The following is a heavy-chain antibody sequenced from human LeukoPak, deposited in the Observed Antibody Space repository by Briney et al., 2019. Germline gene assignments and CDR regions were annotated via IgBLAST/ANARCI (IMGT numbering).Heavy chain of an antibody. CDR1: GGSIRSSYYY. D-gene: IGHD3-22*01. CDR3: ARDRSPEHYYDSSHWDYYYGMDV. V-gene: IGHV4-39*07. Sequence: PSETLSLTCTVSGGSIRSSYYYWGWIRQPPGKGLEWIGSIYDSGSTYYDPSLKSRVTISVDTSKNQFSLKLSSVTAADSAVYYCARDRSPEHYYDSSHWDYYYGMDVWGQGTTVTVSS. CDR2: IYDSGST. J-gene: IGHJ6*02.